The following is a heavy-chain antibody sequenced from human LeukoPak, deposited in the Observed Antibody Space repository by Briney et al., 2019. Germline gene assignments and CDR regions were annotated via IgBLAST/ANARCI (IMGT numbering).Heavy chain of an antibody. Sequence: GGSLRLSCAASGFTVSTSYMSWVRQAPGKGLEWVSVIYSGGSTYYADSVKGRFTISRDNSKNTLYLQMNSLRAEDTAVYYCTRPVYSSSGDSWGRGTPVTVSS. CDR3: TRPVYSSSGDS. V-gene: IGHV3-66*04. CDR2: IYSGGST. CDR1: GFTVSTSY. J-gene: IGHJ4*02. D-gene: IGHD6-6*01.